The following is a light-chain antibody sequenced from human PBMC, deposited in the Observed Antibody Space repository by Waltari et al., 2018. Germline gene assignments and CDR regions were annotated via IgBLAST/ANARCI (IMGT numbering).Light chain of an antibody. J-gene: IGKJ1*01. CDR3: QQYNNWPQT. CDR1: QSVSSN. Sequence: ETVMTQSPATLSVSPGERATLSCRASQSVSSNLAWYQQKPGQAPRLLIYGASTRATGIPARFSGSGSGTEFILTISSLQSEDFAVYYCQQYNNWPQTFGQGTKVEIK. CDR2: GAS. V-gene: IGKV3-15*01.